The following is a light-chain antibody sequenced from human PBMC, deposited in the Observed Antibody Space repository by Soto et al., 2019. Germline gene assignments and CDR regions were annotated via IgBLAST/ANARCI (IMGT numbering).Light chain of an antibody. CDR2: KAS. Sequence: DIQMTQSPSTLSGSVGDRVTITCRASQTISSWLAWYQQKPGKAPKLLIYKASTLKSGVPSRFSGSGSGTEFTLTISSLQPDDFATYYCQQNYSPPLTFGGGTKVDIK. CDR3: QQNYSPPLT. CDR1: QTISSW. J-gene: IGKJ4*01. V-gene: IGKV1-5*03.